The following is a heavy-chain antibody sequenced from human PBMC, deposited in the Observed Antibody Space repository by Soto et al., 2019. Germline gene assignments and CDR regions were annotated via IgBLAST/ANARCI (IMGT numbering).Heavy chain of an antibody. CDR2: ISWNSGSI. D-gene: IGHD3-16*02. CDR1: GFTFDDYA. V-gene: IGHV3-9*01. CDR3: AKDIAQFGGVIVKGLAFDI. Sequence: GGSLRLSCAASGFTFDDYAMHWVRQAPGKGLEWVSGISWNSGSIGYADSVKGRFTISRDNAKNSLYLQMNSLRAEDTALYYCAKDIAQFGGVIVKGLAFDIWGQGTMVTVSS. J-gene: IGHJ3*02.